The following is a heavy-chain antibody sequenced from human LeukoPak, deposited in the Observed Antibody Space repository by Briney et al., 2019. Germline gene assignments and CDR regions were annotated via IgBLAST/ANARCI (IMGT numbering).Heavy chain of an antibody. CDR2: IKQDGSEK. CDR1: GFTFSSYW. Sequence: GGSLRLSCAASGFTFSSYWMSWVRQATGKGLEWVANIKQDGSEKYYVDSVKGRFTISRDNAKYSLYLQMNSLRAEDTAVYYCARDNDYYDLHYWGQGTLVTVSS. D-gene: IGHD3-22*01. V-gene: IGHV3-7*01. CDR3: ARDNDYYDLHY. J-gene: IGHJ4*02.